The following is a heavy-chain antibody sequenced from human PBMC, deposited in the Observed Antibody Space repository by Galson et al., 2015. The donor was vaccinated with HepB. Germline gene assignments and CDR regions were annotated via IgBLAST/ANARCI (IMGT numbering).Heavy chain of an antibody. CDR3: TTDLCGDCYLPRQSDAFDI. J-gene: IGHJ3*02. CDR2: IKSKTDGGTT. CDR1: GFTFSNAW. D-gene: IGHD2-21*02. V-gene: IGHV3-15*01. Sequence: SLRLSCAASGFTFSNAWMSWVRQAPGKGLEWVGRIKSKTDGGTTDYAAPVKGRFTISRDDSKNTLYLQMNSLKTEDTAVYYCTTDLCGDCYLPRQSDAFDIWGQGTMVTVSS.